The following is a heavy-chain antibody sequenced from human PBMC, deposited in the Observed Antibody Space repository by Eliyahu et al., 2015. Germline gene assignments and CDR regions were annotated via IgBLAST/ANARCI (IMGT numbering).Heavy chain of an antibody. CDR2: IYTSGTV. J-gene: IGHJ4*02. Sequence: QVQLQESGPGLVKPSXTLSLTCTVSGASXSRYYWXWVRXPAGKGLEWIGRIYTSGTVNYNPSLQSRVTMSADASKNQYSLKLNSVTAADTAVYYCARLAVAGEDYWGQGILVTVFS. CDR1: GASXSRYY. CDR3: ARLAVAGEDY. D-gene: IGHD6-19*01. V-gene: IGHV4-4*07.